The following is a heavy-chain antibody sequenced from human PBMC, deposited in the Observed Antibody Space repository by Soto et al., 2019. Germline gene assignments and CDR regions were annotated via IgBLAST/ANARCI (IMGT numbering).Heavy chain of an antibody. CDR3: ARRYGSCFDY. V-gene: IGHV4-59*08. D-gene: IGHD5-18*01. CDR1: GGSISSYY. J-gene: IGHJ4*02. CDR2: IYYSGST. Sequence: QVQLQESGPGLVKPSETPSLTCTVSGGSISSYYWSWIRQPPGKGLEWIGYIYYSGSTNYNPSLKIRFTISVDTPKNPFSLKLSSVTAADTAVYYCARRYGSCFDYWGQGTLVTVSS.